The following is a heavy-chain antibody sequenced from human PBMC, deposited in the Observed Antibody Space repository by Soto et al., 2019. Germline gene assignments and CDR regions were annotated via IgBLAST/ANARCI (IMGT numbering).Heavy chain of an antibody. CDR1: GYTIGTCW. CDR3: ARQKLWTATINNDAFDI. Sequence: GEPVELSWKACGYTIGTCWMGWVRQITGRGLEWMGFIYPGDSDTSYSPSFQGQVTISADKSTSTVYLQWSSLKASDTAMYYCARQKLWTATINNDAFDIWGQGTMVTVS. J-gene: IGHJ3*02. D-gene: IGHD2-21*01. CDR2: IYPGDSDT. V-gene: IGHV5-51*01.